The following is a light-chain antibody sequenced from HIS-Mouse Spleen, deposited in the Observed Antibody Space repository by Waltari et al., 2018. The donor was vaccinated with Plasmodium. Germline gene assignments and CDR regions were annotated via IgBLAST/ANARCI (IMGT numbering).Light chain of an antibody. V-gene: IGKV3-20*01. CDR1: QSVSSSY. J-gene: IGKJ1*01. Sequence: DIALTQSPGTLSLSPGERATLSCRASQSVSSSYLAWYQQKPGQAPRLLIYGASSRATGIPDRFSGSGSGTDFTLTISRLEPEDFAVYYCQQYGSSGTFGQGTKVEIK. CDR3: QQYGSSGT. CDR2: GAS.